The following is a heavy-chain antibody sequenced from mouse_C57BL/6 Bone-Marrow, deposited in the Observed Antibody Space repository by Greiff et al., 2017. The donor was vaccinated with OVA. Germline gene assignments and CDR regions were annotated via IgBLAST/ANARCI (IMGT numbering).Heavy chain of an antibody. J-gene: IGHJ3*01. D-gene: IGHD1-1*01. V-gene: IGHV1-81*01. CDR1: GYTFTSYG. CDR2: IYPRSGNT. CDR3: ARTYGSSPLAY. Sequence: QVQLKESGAELARPGASVKLSCKASGYTFTSYGISWVKQRTGQGLEWIGEIYPRSGNTYYNEKFKGKATLTADKSSSTAYMELRSLTSEDSAVYFCARTYGSSPLAYWGQGTLVTVSA.